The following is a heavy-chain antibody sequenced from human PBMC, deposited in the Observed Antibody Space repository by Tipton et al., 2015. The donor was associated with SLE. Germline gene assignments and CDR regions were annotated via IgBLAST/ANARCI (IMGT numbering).Heavy chain of an antibody. Sequence: TLSLTCTVSGGSISSGSYYWSWIRQPAGKGLEWIGRIYTSGSTNYNPSLKSRVTISVDTSKNQFSLKLSSVTAADTAVYYCAAGIAARRGYYYYYYYMDVWGKGTTVTVSS. V-gene: IGHV4-61*02. J-gene: IGHJ6*03. CDR3: AAGIAARRGYYYYYYYMDV. D-gene: IGHD6-6*01. CDR1: GGSISSGSYY. CDR2: IYTSGST.